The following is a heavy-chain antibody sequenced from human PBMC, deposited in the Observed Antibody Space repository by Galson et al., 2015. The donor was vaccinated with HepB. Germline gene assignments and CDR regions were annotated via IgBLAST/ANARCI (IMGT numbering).Heavy chain of an antibody. Sequence: SVKVSCKASGGTFSSYTISWVRQAPGQGLEWVGGIIPIFGITNYAQKFQGRVTIIADKSTSTAYMELSSLRSEDTAVYYCARGNIVATSYYYYGLDVWGQGTTVTVSS. D-gene: IGHD5-12*01. CDR2: IIPIFGIT. V-gene: IGHV1-69*10. CDR3: ARGNIVATSYYYYGLDV. J-gene: IGHJ6*02. CDR1: GGTFSSYT.